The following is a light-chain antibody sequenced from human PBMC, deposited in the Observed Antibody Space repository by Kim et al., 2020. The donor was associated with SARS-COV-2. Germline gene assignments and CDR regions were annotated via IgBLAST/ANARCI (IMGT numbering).Light chain of an antibody. J-gene: IGKJ1*01. Sequence: DIQMTQSPSTLSASVGDRVTITCRASPSIDTWLAWYQQKPSKAPKLLIYDASSLESGVPSRFSGSGSAAEFTLTITSLQPDDFATYFCQQYKTYPWTFGQGTKVDIK. V-gene: IGKV1-5*01. CDR3: QQYKTYPWT. CDR2: DAS. CDR1: PSIDTW.